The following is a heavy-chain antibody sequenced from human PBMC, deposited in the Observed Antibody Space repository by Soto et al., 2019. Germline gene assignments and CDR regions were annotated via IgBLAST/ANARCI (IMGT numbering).Heavy chain of an antibody. CDR1: GYNFISYL. J-gene: IGHJ6*02. CDR3: VSLVHSARLAARPTDHYYRYAMDV. V-gene: IGHV5-51*01. D-gene: IGHD6-6*01. CDR2: IYPGDSNT. Sequence: PGESLKISCKGFGYNFISYLIGWVRQRPGKGLEWVGIIYPGDSNTTFSPSFQGQVTISADKSISTAYLQWSSIEASDTAMFYCVSLVHSARLAARPTDHYYRYAMDVWGQGTTVTLAS.